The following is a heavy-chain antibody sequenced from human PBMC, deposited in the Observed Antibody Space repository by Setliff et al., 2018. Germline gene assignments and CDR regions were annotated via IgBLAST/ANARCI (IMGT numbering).Heavy chain of an antibody. V-gene: IGHV4-38-2*02. D-gene: IGHD3-22*01. CDR2: INHSGST. Sequence: PSETLSLTCAVSGYSISSGYYWGWIRQPPGKGLEWIGEINHSGSTNYNPSLKSRVTISVDTSKNQFSLKLSSVTAADTAVYYCAREAGYYDSSGPVGVPYYYYMDVWGKGTTVTVSS. CDR3: AREAGYYDSSGPVGVPYYYYMDV. CDR1: GYSISSGYY. J-gene: IGHJ6*03.